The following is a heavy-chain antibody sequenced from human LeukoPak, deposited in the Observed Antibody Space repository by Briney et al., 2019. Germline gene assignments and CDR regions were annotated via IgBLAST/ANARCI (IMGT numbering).Heavy chain of an antibody. CDR1: GXTFSSYX. CDR2: IXXXGGST. J-gene: IGHJ6*03. Sequence: SGXTFSSYXXXXGXXXXXXXXEGXSXIXXXGGSTYYADSVKGRFTIPRDNSKNTLYLQMNSLRAEDTAVYYCAKGRCSSTSCYGYYYYYMDVWGKGTTVAVSS. V-gene: IGHV3-23*01. CDR3: AKGRCSSTSCYGYYYYYMDV. D-gene: IGHD2-2*01.